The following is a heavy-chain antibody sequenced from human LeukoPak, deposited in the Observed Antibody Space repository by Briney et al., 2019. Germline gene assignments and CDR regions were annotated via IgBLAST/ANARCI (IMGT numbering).Heavy chain of an antibody. V-gene: IGHV5-51*01. Sequence: GESLKISCKGSGYSFTSYWIGWVRQMPGKGLEWMGIIYPGDSDTRYGPSFQGQVTISADKSISTAYLQWSSLKASDTAMYYCARVAYSSGWYGFWFDPWGQGTLVTVSS. CDR2: IYPGDSDT. J-gene: IGHJ5*02. CDR1: GYSFTSYW. D-gene: IGHD6-19*01. CDR3: ARVAYSSGWYGFWFDP.